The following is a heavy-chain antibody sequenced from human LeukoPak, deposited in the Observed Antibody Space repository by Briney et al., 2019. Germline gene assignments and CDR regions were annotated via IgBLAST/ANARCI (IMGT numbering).Heavy chain of an antibody. J-gene: IGHJ4*02. V-gene: IGHV5-51*01. Sequence: GESLKISCKGSGYSLTSYWIGWVRQMPGKGLEWMGIIYPGDSDTRYSPSFQGQVTLSADKSISTAYLQWSSLKASDTAMYYCARRAGGSGWYGGDFDYWGQGTLVTVSS. CDR3: ARRAGGSGWYGGDFDY. CDR2: IYPGDSDT. D-gene: IGHD6-19*01. CDR1: GYSLTSYW.